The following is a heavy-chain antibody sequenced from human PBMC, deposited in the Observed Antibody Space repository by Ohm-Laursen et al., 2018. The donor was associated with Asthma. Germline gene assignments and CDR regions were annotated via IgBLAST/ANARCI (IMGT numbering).Heavy chain of an antibody. Sequence: SLRLSCAASGFTFGSYWMHWVRQAPGKGLVWVSRINSDGSSTSYADSVKGRFTISRDNAKNTLYLQMNSLRAEDTAVYYCASEAARSYYYYGMDVWGQGTTVTVSS. CDR1: GFTFGSYW. V-gene: IGHV3-74*01. CDR2: INSDGSST. J-gene: IGHJ6*02. CDR3: ASEAARSYYYYGMDV. D-gene: IGHD6-6*01.